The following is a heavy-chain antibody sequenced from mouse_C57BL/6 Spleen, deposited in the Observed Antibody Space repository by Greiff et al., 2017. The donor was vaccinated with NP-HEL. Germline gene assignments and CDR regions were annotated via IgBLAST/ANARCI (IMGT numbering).Heavy chain of an antibody. D-gene: IGHD5-5*01. Sequence: DVMLVESGGGLVQPGGSLSLSCAASGFTFTDYYMSWVRQPPGKALEWLGFIRNKANGYTTEYSASVKGRFTISRDNSQSILYLQMNALRAEDSATYYCARYLPQDGFAYWGQGTLVTVSA. CDR2: IRNKANGYTT. J-gene: IGHJ3*01. CDR3: ARYLPQDGFAY. CDR1: GFTFTDYY. V-gene: IGHV7-3*01.